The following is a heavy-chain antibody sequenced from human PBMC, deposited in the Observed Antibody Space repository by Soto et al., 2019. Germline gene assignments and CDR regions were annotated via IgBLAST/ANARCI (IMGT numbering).Heavy chain of an antibody. Sequence: QITLKESGPTLVKPTQTLTLTCTFSGFSLSTSGVGVGWIRQPPGKALEWLALIYWDDDKRYSPSLKSRLTLTKDTSKNQVVLTMTNMDPVDTATYYCAHRDAPYSYGSGAFDPWGQGTLVTVSS. J-gene: IGHJ5*02. V-gene: IGHV2-5*02. CDR1: GFSLSTSGVG. CDR2: IYWDDDK. D-gene: IGHD3-10*01. CDR3: AHRDAPYSYGSGAFDP.